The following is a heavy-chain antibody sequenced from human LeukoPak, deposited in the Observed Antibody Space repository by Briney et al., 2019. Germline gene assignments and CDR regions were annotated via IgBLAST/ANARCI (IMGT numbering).Heavy chain of an antibody. CDR3: ARAPRGGYSGSYLDY. Sequence: GGSLRLSCAASGFTFSSYSMNWVRQAPGKGLEWVSSISSSSSYIYYADSVKGRFTISRDNAKNSLYLQMNSLRAEDTAVYYCARAPRGGYSGSYLDYWGQGTLVTVSS. CDR1: GFTFSSYS. CDR2: ISSSSSYI. J-gene: IGHJ4*02. V-gene: IGHV3-21*01. D-gene: IGHD1-26*01.